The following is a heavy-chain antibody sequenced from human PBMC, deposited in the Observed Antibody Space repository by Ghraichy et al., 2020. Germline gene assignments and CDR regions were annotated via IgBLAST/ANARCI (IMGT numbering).Heavy chain of an antibody. CDR3: ARGGWSIAARYFDY. V-gene: IGHV4-59*12. Sequence: SETLSLTCTVSGGSISSYYWSWIRQPPGKGLEWIGYIYYSGSTNYNPSLKSRVTISVDTSKNQFSLKLSSVTAADTAVYYCARGGWSIAARYFDYWGQGTLVTVSS. D-gene: IGHD6-6*01. CDR2: IYYSGST. J-gene: IGHJ4*02. CDR1: GGSISSYY.